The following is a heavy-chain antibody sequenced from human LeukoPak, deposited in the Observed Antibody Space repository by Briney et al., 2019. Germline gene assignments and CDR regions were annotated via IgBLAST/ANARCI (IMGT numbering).Heavy chain of an antibody. CDR2: IDPDSGGT. D-gene: IGHD3-22*01. CDR3: ARDYYDSSGYPRSYNWFDP. J-gene: IGHJ5*02. CDR1: GYTFTGYY. V-gene: IGHV1-2*02. Sequence: GASVRVSCKTSGYTFTGYYLHWVRQAPGQRPEWMGRIDPDSGGTHYGQKFQGRVTVTRDTSITTVYMELSSLRSEDTAVYYCARDYYDSSGYPRSYNWFDPWGQGTLVTVSS.